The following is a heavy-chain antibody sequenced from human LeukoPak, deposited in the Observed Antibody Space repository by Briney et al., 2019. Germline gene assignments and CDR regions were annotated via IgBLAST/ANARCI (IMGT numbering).Heavy chain of an antibody. D-gene: IGHD6-13*01. J-gene: IGHJ4*02. CDR2: ISSSSSYI. CDR3: ARGGTLYSSSWFDY. Sequence: PGGSLRLSCAASGFTFSSYSMNWVRQAPGKGPEWVSSISSSSSYIYYADSVKGRFTISRDNAKNSLYLQMNSLRAEDTAVYYCARGGTLYSSSWFDYWGQGTLVTVSS. V-gene: IGHV3-21*01. CDR1: GFTFSSYS.